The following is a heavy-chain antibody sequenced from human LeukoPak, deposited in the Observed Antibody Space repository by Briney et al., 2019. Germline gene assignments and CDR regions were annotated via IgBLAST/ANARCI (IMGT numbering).Heavy chain of an antibody. V-gene: IGHV3-7*03. J-gene: IGHJ2*01. Sequence: GGSRRPSCAASGFTFSTYWMNWVRQAPGKGLEWVANIKQDGSEKYNVDSVKGRFTLSKDSAKNSLYLQMNSLRAEDTAVYYCARAEWSNWYFDLWGRGTLVTVSS. CDR2: IKQDGSEK. D-gene: IGHD3-3*01. CDR3: ARAEWSNWYFDL. CDR1: GFTFSTYW.